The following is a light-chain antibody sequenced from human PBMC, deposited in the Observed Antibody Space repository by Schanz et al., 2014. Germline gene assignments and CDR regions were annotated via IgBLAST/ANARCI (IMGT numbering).Light chain of an antibody. J-gene: IGLJ2*01. V-gene: IGLV1-40*01. CDR3: QSYDSSLSGVV. Sequence: QSVLTQPPSVSGAPGQRVTISCTGSSSNIGALYDVHWYQQLPGTAPKLLIYANSRRPSGVPDRFSGSKSGTSASLAITGLQAEDEADYYCQSYDSSLSGVVFGGGTKLTVL. CDR2: ANS. CDR1: SSNIGALYD.